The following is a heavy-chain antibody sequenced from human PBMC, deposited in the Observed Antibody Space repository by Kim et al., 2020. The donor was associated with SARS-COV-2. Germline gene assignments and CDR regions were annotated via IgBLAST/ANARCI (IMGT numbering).Heavy chain of an antibody. CDR1: GGSISSGGYY. Sequence: SETLSLTCTVSGGSISSGGYYWSWIRQHPGKGLEWIGYIYYSGSTYYNPSLKSRVTISVDTSKNQFSLKLSSVTAADTAVYYCASGERRSPYYGMDVWGQGTTVTVSS. CDR2: IYYSGST. CDR3: ASGERRSPYYGMDV. J-gene: IGHJ6*02. V-gene: IGHV4-31*03.